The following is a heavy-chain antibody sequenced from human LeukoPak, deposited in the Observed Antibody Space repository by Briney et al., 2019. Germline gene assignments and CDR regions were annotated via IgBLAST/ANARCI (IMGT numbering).Heavy chain of an antibody. D-gene: IGHD6-19*01. CDR3: ANGGSIAVATPLDY. V-gene: IGHV3-23*01. CDR1: GFTFSSYA. J-gene: IGHJ4*02. CDR2: ITGSGGST. Sequence: GGSLRLSCAASGFTFSSYAMSWVRQAPGKGLEWVSGITGSGGSTYYADSVKGRFTISRDNSKNTLYPQMNSLRAEDTAVYYCANGGSIAVATPLDYWGQGTLVTASS.